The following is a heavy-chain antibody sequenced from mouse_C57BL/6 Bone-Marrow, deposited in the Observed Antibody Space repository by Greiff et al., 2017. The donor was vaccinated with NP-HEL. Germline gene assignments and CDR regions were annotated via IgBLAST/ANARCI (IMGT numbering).Heavy chain of an antibody. CDR2: INPGSGGT. Sequence: VQLQQSGAELVRPGTSVKVSCKASGYAFTNYLIEWVKQRPGQGLEWIGVINPGSGGTNYNEKFKGKATLTADKSSSTAYMQLSSLTSEDSAVYFCARKGHYYGSSFDYWGQGTTLTVSS. V-gene: IGHV1-54*01. J-gene: IGHJ2*01. D-gene: IGHD1-1*01. CDR1: GYAFTNYL. CDR3: ARKGHYYGSSFDY.